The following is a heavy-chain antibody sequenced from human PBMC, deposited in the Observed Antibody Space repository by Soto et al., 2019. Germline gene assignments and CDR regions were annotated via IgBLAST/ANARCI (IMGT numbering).Heavy chain of an antibody. CDR2: ISAYNGNT. CDR3: AREDYGGNSDFDY. CDR1: GYTFTSYG. D-gene: IGHD4-17*01. J-gene: IGHJ4*02. V-gene: IGHV1-18*01. Sequence: GASVKVSCKASGYTFTSYGISWVRQAPGQGLEWMGWISAYNGNTNYAQKLQGRVTMTTDTSTSTACMELRSLRSDDTAVYYCAREDYGGNSDFDYWGQGTLVTVSS.